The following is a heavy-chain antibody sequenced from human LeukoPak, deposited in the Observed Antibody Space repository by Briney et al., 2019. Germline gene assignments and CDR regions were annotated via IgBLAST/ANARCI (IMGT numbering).Heavy chain of an antibody. J-gene: IGHJ4*02. CDR3: AREGYGDLRPFDY. V-gene: IGHV4-38-2*02. Sequence: SETLSLTCTVSGYSISSGYHWGWIRQPPGKGLEWIGSIYHSGSTYYNPSLKSRVTISVDTSKNQFSLKLSSVTAADTAVYYCAREGYGDLRPFDYWGQGTLVTVSS. CDR2: IYHSGST. CDR1: GYSISSGYH. D-gene: IGHD4/OR15-4a*01.